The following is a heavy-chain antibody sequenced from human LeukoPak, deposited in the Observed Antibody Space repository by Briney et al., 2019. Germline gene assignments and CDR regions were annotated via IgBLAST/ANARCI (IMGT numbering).Heavy chain of an antibody. CDR1: GFTFTTYA. CDR2: SSDSGGTT. CDR3: TNDFDN. Sequence: GGSLRLSCAASGFTFTTYAMSWVRQAPGGGLEWVSISSDSGGTTYYADSVKGRFTISRDNSKNTLYLQMSSLRVDDTAVYYCTNDFDNWRQGTLVTVSS. V-gene: IGHV3-23*01. J-gene: IGHJ4*02.